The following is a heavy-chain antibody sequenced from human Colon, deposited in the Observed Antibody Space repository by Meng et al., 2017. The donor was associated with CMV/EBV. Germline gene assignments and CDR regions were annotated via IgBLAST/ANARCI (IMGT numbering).Heavy chain of an antibody. V-gene: IGHV4-34*01. CDR1: GGSFSGYY. CDR2: INHSGST. D-gene: IGHD2-2*01. CDR3: ARAKYCISSSCPPSDSFDF. J-gene: IGHJ3*01. Sequence: SETLFTCAVYGGSFSGYYWSWIRQPPGKGLEWIGEINHSGSTNYNPSLKSRVTISVDTSKNSLFLQMNSLRAEDTAVYYCARAKYCISSSCPPSDSFDFWGQGTKVTVSS.